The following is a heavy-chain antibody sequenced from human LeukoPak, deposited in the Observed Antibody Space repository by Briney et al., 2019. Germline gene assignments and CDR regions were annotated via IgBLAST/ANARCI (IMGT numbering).Heavy chain of an antibody. CDR2: IYSGGST. V-gene: IGHV3-66*04. Sequence: GGSLRLSCAASGFTVSTNYMSWVRKAPGKGLEWVSVIYSGGSTYYADSVKGRFTISRDNSKNTLYLQMNGLRAEDTSVYYCARRYSSTWAIDSWGQGTLVTVSS. D-gene: IGHD6-13*01. CDR1: GFTVSTNY. CDR3: ARRYSSTWAIDS. J-gene: IGHJ4*02.